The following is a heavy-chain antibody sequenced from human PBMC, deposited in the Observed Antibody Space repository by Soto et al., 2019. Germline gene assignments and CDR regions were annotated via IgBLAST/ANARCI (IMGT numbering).Heavy chain of an antibody. CDR2: IYTSGST. CDR3: ARDAGIAAAPYFDY. J-gene: IGHJ4*02. Sequence: PSETLSLTCTVSGGSISSYYWSWIRQPAGKGLEWIGRIYTSGSTNYNPSLKSRVTMSVDTSKNQFSLKLSSVTAADTAVYYYARDAGIAAAPYFDYWGQGTLVTVSS. CDR1: GGSISSYY. D-gene: IGHD6-13*01. V-gene: IGHV4-4*07.